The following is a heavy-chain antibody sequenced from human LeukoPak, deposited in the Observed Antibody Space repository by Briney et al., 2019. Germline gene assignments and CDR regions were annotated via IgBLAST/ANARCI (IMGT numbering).Heavy chain of an antibody. CDR3: AREGNWGLPDY. D-gene: IGHD7-27*01. CDR2: IYSGGRT. CDR1: GFTVSSNY. V-gene: IGHV3-53*01. Sequence: GGSLRLSWAASGFTVSSNYMSWVRRAPGKGLEWVSVIYSGGRTYYADSVQGRFTISRDNSKNTIHLQMNSLRAEDTAVYYCAREGNWGLPDYWGQGTLVTVSS. J-gene: IGHJ4*02.